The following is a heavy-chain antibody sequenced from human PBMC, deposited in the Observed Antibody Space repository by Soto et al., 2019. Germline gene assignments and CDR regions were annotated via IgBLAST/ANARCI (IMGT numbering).Heavy chain of an antibody. Sequence: QMQLVQSGAEVRKPGSSVKVSCKASGGTFSSYAISWVRQAPGQGLEWMGGVVPFFGKANSAQNSPGRVTITADESTGTAYMELSSLRSEDTAVYYCASARFGELLNRAFDPWGQGTLVTVSS. V-gene: IGHV1-69*01. J-gene: IGHJ5*02. D-gene: IGHD3-10*01. CDR3: ASARFGELLNRAFDP. CDR1: GGTFSSYA. CDR2: VVPFFGKA.